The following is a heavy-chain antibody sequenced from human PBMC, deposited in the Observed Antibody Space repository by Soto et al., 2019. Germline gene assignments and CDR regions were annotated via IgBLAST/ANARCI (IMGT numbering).Heavy chain of an antibody. V-gene: IGHV3-11*06. CDR2: ISSSSSYT. CDR1: GFTFSDYY. J-gene: IGHJ5*02. Sequence: GGSLRLSCAASGFTFSDYYKSWIRQAPGKGLEWVSYISSSSSYTDYEDSVKDGFTISSNNAKNSLYLQMNSLRAEDTAVYYCLRCSSISCWGQFDPWGQGTLVTVSS. CDR3: LRCSSISCWGQFDP. D-gene: IGHD2-2*01.